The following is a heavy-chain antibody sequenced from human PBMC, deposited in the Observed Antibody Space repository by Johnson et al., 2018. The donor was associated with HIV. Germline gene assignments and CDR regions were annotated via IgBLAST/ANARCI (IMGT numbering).Heavy chain of an antibody. V-gene: IGHV3-30*03. CDR2: ISYDGRNK. CDR1: GFTFSTYG. J-gene: IGHJ3*01. CDR3: ARDPAYSSTWEGAFDV. Sequence: QVQLVESGGGLVQPGGSLRMSCVASGFTFSTYGMTWVRQAPGKGLEWVALISYDGRNKYYTDSVKGRFTISRDNSKNTLSLQMDSLRPEDTAVYYCARDPAYSSTWEGAFDVWGQGTMVTVSS. D-gene: IGHD6-19*01.